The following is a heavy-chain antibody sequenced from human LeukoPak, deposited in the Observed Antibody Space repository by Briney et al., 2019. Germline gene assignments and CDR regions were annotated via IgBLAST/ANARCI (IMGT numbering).Heavy chain of an antibody. D-gene: IGHD3-16*01. Sequence: GGSLRLSCAASGFTFSSYEMNWVRQAPGKGLEWVSYISSSGSTIYYADSVKGRFTISRDNAKNSLYLQMNSLRAEDTAVYYCALTDEGGAFDIWGQGTMVTVSS. J-gene: IGHJ3*02. CDR1: GFTFSSYE. CDR3: ALTDEGGAFDI. CDR2: ISSSGSTI. V-gene: IGHV3-48*03.